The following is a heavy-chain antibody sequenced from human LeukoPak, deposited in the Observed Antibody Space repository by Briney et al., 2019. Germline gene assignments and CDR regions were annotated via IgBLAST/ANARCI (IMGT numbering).Heavy chain of an antibody. CDR1: GDSINSGGYY. CDR3: ARRDTAMVFLDY. J-gene: IGHJ4*02. V-gene: IGHV4-31*03. D-gene: IGHD5-18*01. Sequence: SETLSLTCTVSGDSINSGGYYWSWIRQHPGKGLEWIGYIYYSGSTYYNPSLKSRVTISVDTSKNQFSLKLSSVTAADTAVYYCARRDTAMVFLDYWGQGTLVTVSS. CDR2: IYYSGST.